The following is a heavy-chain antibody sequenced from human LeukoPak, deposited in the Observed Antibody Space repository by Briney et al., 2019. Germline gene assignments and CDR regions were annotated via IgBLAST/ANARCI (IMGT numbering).Heavy chain of an antibody. J-gene: IGHJ4*02. CDR2: IYHSGST. Sequence: PSETLSLTCAVSGGSISSSNWWSWVRQPPGKGLEWIGEIYHSGSTNYNPSLKSRVTISVDTSKNQFSLKLSSVTAADTAVYYCARLTMVRGVIMGYFDYWGQGTLVTVSS. V-gene: IGHV4-4*02. CDR3: ARLTMVRGVIMGYFDY. D-gene: IGHD3-10*01. CDR1: GGSISSSNW.